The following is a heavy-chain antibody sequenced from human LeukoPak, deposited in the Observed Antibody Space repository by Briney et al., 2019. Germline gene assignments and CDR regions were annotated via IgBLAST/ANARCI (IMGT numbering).Heavy chain of an antibody. CDR1: GGSISSSSYY. CDR3: ASPGARGYDSSGYYPFDY. CDR2: IYYSGST. Sequence: PSETLSLTCTVSGGSISSSSYYWGWIRQPPGKGLEWIGSIYYSGSTYYNPSLKSRVTISVDTSKNQFSLKLSSVTAADTAVYYCASPGARGYDSSGYYPFDYWGQGTLVAVSS. D-gene: IGHD3-22*01. V-gene: IGHV4-39*01. J-gene: IGHJ4*02.